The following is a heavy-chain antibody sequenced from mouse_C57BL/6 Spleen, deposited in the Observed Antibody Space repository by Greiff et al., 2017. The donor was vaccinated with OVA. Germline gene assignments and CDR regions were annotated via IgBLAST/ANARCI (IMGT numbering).Heavy chain of an antibody. CDR1: GYAFSSSW. D-gene: IGHD1-1*01. J-gene: IGHJ3*01. V-gene: IGHV1-82*01. Sequence: QVHVKQSGPELVKPGASVKISCKASGYAFSSSWMNWVKQRPGKGLEWIGRIYPGDGDTNYNGKFKGKATLTSDKSSSTAYMQLISLTSEDSAVYFCARDIYYCSSRGAWFAYWGQGTLVTVSA. CDR3: ARDIYYCSSRGAWFAY. CDR2: IYPGDGDT.